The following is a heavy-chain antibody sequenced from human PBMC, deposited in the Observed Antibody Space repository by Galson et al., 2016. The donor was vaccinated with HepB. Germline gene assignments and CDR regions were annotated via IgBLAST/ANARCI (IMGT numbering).Heavy chain of an antibody. J-gene: IGHJ5*02. Sequence: QSGADVKKPGESLKISCKGSGSSFTTYRIGWVRQTPGKGLEWVGLVWPGHSDTRYRPSFQGQVTISADKSISTAYLQMNSLRTEDTAVYFCARESVVAGEPGWFDPWGLGTLVTVSS. D-gene: IGHD6-19*01. V-gene: IGHV5-51*01. CDR3: ARESVVAGEPGWFDP. CDR2: VWPGHSDT. CDR1: GSSFTTYR.